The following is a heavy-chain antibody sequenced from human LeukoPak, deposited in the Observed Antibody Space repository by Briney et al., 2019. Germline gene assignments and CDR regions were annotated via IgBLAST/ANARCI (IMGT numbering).Heavy chain of an antibody. CDR3: VRDRAGVQSWDAFDL. V-gene: IGHV3-66*02. J-gene: IGHJ5*02. CDR1: GFSVTNTL. D-gene: IGHD1-26*01. Sequence: TGGYLTLTCTVSGFSVTNTLIDWVRQAPGKGPEWVTLMYLDGRPLYADSVKDRFTISRDFSKNMVYLHMTSLRSEDSALYYCVRDRAGVQSWDAFDLWGQGTLVTVSS. CDR2: MYLDGRP.